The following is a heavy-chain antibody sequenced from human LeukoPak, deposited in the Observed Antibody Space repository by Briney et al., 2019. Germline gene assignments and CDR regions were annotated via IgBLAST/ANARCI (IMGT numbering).Heavy chain of an antibody. Sequence: SETLSLTCAVSGYSITSGYYWGWIRQPPGKGLEWIGSIYHSGTIYYNPSLKSRVTISVDTSKNQFSLKLTSVTAADTAVYYCAKDSSGYYSFNYWGQGTLVTVSS. CDR3: AKDSSGYYSFNY. V-gene: IGHV4-38-2*02. J-gene: IGHJ4*02. CDR1: GYSITSGYY. CDR2: IYHSGTI. D-gene: IGHD3-22*01.